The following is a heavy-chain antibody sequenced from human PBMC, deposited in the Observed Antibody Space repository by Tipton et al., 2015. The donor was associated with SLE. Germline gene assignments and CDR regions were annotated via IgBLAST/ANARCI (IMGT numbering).Heavy chain of an antibody. CDR2: IYHSGTT. V-gene: IGHV4-4*02. Sequence: TLSLTCAVSGGSINSYNWWTWVRQPPGKGLEWIGEIYHSGTTNYNPSLKSRITISLDKSNNHFSLRLSSLTAADTAVYYCARAPLGSAFSFGYWGQGTLVTVSS. D-gene: IGHD7-27*01. CDR1: GGSINSYNW. CDR3: ARAPLGSAFSFGY. J-gene: IGHJ4*02.